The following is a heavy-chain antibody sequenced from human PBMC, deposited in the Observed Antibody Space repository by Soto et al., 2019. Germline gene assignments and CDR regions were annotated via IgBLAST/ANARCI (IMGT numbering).Heavy chain of an antibody. CDR2: ISAYNGNT. CDR1: GYTPTNYD. J-gene: IGHJ4*02. V-gene: IGHV1-18*01. CDR3: ASALYRSGTYYAFDN. Sequence: QVPLVQSGAEVKKPGASVTVSCKTSGYTPTNYDIGWVRQAPGQGLEWMGWISAYNGNTNSAQKLQGTLTMTTDTSTRTAYMELRSLISDDTAVYYCASALYRSGTYYAFDNWGQGTLVTVSS. D-gene: IGHD1-26*01.